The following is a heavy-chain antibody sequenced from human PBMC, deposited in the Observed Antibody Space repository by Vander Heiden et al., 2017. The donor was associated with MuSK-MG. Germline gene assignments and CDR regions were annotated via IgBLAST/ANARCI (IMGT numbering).Heavy chain of an antibody. CDR2: HYYTWDT. V-gene: IGHV4-59*01. CDR3: AKSSDHGGEPLPYYVDA. CDR1: GASLTDYY. D-gene: IGHD3-10*02. Sequence: QVQLQESGPGLVQPSATLSLTCTVSGASLTDYYWSGIRQAPEKGLEWMGYHYYTWDTVYNPSLRGRVTISADTSRGQVSLKMNSVTTTDSAVYFCAKSSDHGGEPLPYYVDAWGQGVLVAVSS. J-gene: IGHJ5*02.